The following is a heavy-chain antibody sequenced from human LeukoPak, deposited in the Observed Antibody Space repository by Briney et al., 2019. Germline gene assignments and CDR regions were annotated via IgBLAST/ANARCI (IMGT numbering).Heavy chain of an antibody. CDR3: ATQDPRGCY. J-gene: IGHJ4*02. CDR2: INPNSGGT. Sequence: LEWMGWINPNSGGTNYAQKFQGRVTMTRDTSISTAYMELSRLRSDDTAVYYCATQDPRGCYWGQGTLVTVSS. D-gene: IGHD2-15*01. V-gene: IGHV1-2*02.